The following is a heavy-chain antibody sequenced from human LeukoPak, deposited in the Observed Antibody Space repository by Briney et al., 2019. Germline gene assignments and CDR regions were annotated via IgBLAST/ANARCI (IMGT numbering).Heavy chain of an antibody. CDR3: ATTGRTRLGSHY. CDR1: GGSISSGSYY. CDR2: IYASGST. Sequence: PSQTLSLTCTVSGGSISSGSYYWSWIRQPAGKGLEWIGRIYASGSTNYNPSLKSRVTISVDTSKNQFSLKLSSVTAADTAVYYCATTGRTRLGSHYWGQGTLVTVSS. J-gene: IGHJ4*02. V-gene: IGHV4-61*02. D-gene: IGHD3-10*01.